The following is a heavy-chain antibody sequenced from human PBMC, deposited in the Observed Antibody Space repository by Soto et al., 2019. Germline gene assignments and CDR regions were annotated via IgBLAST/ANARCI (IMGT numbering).Heavy chain of an antibody. CDR3: TRRGSSGTPVDY. Sequence: SETLSLTCGVSDYSISSGYYWGWIRQPPGKGLEWIGNIYHSGSTHYNPALKSRVTISVDTSKNQFSLKLKSVTAADTAVYYCTRRGSSGTPVDYWGQGTLVTVSS. D-gene: IGHD1-26*01. CDR2: IYHSGST. V-gene: IGHV4-38-2*01. CDR1: DYSISSGYY. J-gene: IGHJ4*02.